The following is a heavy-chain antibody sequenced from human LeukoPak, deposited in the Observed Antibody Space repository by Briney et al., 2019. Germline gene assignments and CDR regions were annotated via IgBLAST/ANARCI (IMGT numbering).Heavy chain of an antibody. D-gene: IGHD6-13*01. CDR3: ARGITAAGRSGRWFDP. Sequence: SVKVSCKASGGTFSSYAISWVRQAPGQGLEWMGGIIPIFGTANYAQKFQGRVTITADESTSTAYMELNSLRFEDTAMYYCARGITAAGRSGRWFDPWGQGTLVSVSS. V-gene: IGHV1-69*13. CDR1: GGTFSSYA. J-gene: IGHJ5*02. CDR2: IIPIFGTA.